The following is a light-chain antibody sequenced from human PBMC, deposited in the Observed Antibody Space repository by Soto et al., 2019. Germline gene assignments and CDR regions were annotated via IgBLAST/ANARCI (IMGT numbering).Light chain of an antibody. CDR1: SSDVGGYTY. CDR3: SSYTSRSTRV. V-gene: IGLV2-14*01. CDR2: EVS. Sequence: QSALTQPASVSGSPGQSITISCTGTSSDVGGYTYVSWYQHHPGKAPKLMIYEVSNRPSGVSNRFSGSKSGNTASLTISGLQAEGEADYYCSSYTSRSTRVFGTGTKLTVL. J-gene: IGLJ1*01.